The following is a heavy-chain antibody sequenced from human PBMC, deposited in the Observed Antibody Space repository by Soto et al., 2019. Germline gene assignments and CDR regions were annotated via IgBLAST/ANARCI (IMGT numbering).Heavy chain of an antibody. V-gene: IGHV1-58*01. J-gene: IGHJ3*01. CDR3: AADRAGDSDAFDL. Sequence: GASVKVSCKASGFTFSSSAVQWVRQTRGQRLEWIAWIVVGSGNTNRPQKFQGRVTVTRDMSTSTAYMELSSLRSEDTAVYYCAADRAGDSDAFDLWG. D-gene: IGHD4-17*01. CDR1: GFTFSSSA. CDR2: IVVGSGNT.